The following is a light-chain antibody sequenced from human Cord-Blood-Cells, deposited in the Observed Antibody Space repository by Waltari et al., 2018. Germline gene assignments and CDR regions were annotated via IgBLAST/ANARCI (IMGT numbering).Light chain of an antibody. V-gene: IGKV4-1*01. Sequence: DIVMTQSPDSLAVSLGERATINCKSSQSVLYSSKNKNYLAWYQQKTGKPPELLIYWASTRESGVPDRFSGSGSGTDFTLTISSLQAEDVAVYYCQQYYSTPYTFGQGTKLEIK. CDR1: QSVLYSSKNKNY. CDR3: QQYYSTPYT. CDR2: WAS. J-gene: IGKJ2*01.